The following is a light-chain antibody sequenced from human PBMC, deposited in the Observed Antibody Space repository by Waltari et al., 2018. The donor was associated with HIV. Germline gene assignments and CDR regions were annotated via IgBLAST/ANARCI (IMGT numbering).Light chain of an antibody. J-gene: IGLJ2*01. V-gene: IGLV3-21*01. CDR2: YDS. Sequence: SYVLTQPPSVSVAPGKTARINCGGNNIGNKNVHWYQQKPGQAPVLVIYYDSDRPSGIPERFSGSNSGNTATLTISRVEAGDEADYHCQVWDSSSVVVFGGGTKLTVL. CDR1: NIGNKN. CDR3: QVWDSSSVVV.